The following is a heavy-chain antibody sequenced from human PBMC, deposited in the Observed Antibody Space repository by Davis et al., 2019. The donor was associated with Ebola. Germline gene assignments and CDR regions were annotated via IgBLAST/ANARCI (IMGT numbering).Heavy chain of an antibody. CDR2: INHSGST. CDR1: GGSFSVYY. D-gene: IGHD6-13*01. J-gene: IGHJ6*02. Sequence: SNTLSLTFAVYGGSFSVYYWSWIRQPPGKGLEWIGEINHSGSTNYNPSLNGRVTISVDTSKNQFSLKLSSVTAADTAVYYCARDVRIAAAGTSYYYGMDVWGQGTTVTVSS. CDR3: ARDVRIAAAGTSYYYGMDV. V-gene: IGHV4-34*01.